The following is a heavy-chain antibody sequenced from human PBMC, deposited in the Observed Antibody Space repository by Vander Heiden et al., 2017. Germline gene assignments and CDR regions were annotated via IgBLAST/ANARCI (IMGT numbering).Heavy chain of an antibody. CDR2: IRGSGGST. Sequence: EVQLLESGGGLVQPGGSLRLSCAASGFTFGSYAMGWVRQDPGKGLEWVSAIRGSGGSTYYADSVKGRFTISRDNSKNTLYLQMNSLRAEDTAVYYCAKDGIVVVPAAFDYWGQGTLVTVSS. J-gene: IGHJ4*02. CDR3: AKDGIVVVPAAFDY. D-gene: IGHD2-2*01. CDR1: GFTFGSYA. V-gene: IGHV3-23*01.